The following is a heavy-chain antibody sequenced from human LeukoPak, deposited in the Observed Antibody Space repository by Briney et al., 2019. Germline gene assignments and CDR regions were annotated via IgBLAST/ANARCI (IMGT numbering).Heavy chain of an antibody. CDR3: ARGADSSGYYSIFYFDY. CDR1: GFSFSMYS. D-gene: IGHD3-22*01. Sequence: MSGGSLRLSCAASGFSFSMYSMHWVRQAPGKGLEWIGYIYYSGSTNYNPSLKSRVTISVDTSKNQFSLKLSSVTAADTAVYYCARGADSSGYYSIFYFDYWGQGTLVTVSS. CDR2: IYYSGST. J-gene: IGHJ4*02. V-gene: IGHV4-59*01.